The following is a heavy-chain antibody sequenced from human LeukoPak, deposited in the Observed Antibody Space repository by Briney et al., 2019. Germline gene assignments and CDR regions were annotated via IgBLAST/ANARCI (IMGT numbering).Heavy chain of an antibody. Sequence: ASVKVSRKASGYIFSDYYMHWVRQAPGQGLEWLGWINPSGAADYAQQFRGRVTMTRDTSINTDYMEMKRVTSDDTAVYYCARGAEAETSPLDFWGQGTLVIVS. D-gene: IGHD6-13*01. CDR3: ARGAEAETSPLDF. V-gene: IGHV1-2*02. CDR2: INPSGAA. CDR1: GYIFSDYY. J-gene: IGHJ4*02.